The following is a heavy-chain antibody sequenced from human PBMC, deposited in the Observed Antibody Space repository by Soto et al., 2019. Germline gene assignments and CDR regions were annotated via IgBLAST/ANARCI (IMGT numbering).Heavy chain of an antibody. Sequence: QVQLVQSGAEVKKPGSSVKVSCKASGGTFSSYAISWVRQAPGQGLEWMGGIIPIFGTANYAQKFEGRVTLTADASTSTAYMELSSLRSENTAVYYSARGSSMILEWLNYYYGMDVWGQGTTVTVSS. V-gene: IGHV1-69*12. CDR1: GGTFSSYA. CDR3: ARGSSMILEWLNYYYGMDV. D-gene: IGHD3-3*01. J-gene: IGHJ6*02. CDR2: IIPIFGTA.